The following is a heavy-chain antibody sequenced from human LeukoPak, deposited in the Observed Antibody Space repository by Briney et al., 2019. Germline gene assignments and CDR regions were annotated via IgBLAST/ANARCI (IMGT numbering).Heavy chain of an antibody. V-gene: IGHV3-48*01. D-gene: IGHD1-26*01. Sequence: GGSLRLSCTASGFTFSSYSMNWVRQAPGKGLEWVSYISSTGSTIYYADSVKGRFTISRDNAKNSLSLQMNSLRAEDTAVYYCARSVVGATLRPYYFDSWGQGTLVTVSS. CDR3: ARSVVGATLRPYYFDS. J-gene: IGHJ4*02. CDR1: GFTFSSYS. CDR2: ISSTGSTI.